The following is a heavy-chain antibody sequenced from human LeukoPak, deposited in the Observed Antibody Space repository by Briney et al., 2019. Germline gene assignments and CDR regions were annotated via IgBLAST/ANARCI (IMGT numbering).Heavy chain of an antibody. Sequence: AASVKVSCKASGYTFTGYFMHWVRQAPGQGLEWMGWINPNSGGTNYAQKFQGRVTMTRDTSISTACMELSRLRSDDTAVYYCAGGGYSCDSGLNWFDPWGQGTLVTVSS. CDR3: AGGGYSCDSGLNWFDP. CDR1: GYTFTGYF. J-gene: IGHJ5*02. V-gene: IGHV1-2*02. CDR2: INPNSGGT. D-gene: IGHD5-18*01.